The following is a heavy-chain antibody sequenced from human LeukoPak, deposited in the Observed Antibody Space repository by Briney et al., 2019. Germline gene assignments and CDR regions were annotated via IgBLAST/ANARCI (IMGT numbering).Heavy chain of an antibody. CDR2: IYHSGST. D-gene: IGHD3-9*01. CDR1: GGSISSGDYY. Sequence: SETLSLTCTVSGGSISSGDYYWSWIRQPPGKGLEWIGYIYHSGSTYYNPSLKSRVTISVDRSKNQFSLKLSSVTAADTAVYYCARADGELRYFDWLPFFDYWGQGTLVTVSS. J-gene: IGHJ4*02. CDR3: ARADGELRYFDWLPFFDY. V-gene: IGHV4-30-4*01.